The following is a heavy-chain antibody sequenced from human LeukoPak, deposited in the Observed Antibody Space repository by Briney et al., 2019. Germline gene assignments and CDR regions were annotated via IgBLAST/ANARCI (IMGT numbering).Heavy chain of an antibody. D-gene: IGHD1-14*01. CDR3: ARQPLTSYNWFDP. CDR1: GYSFTSYW. Sequence: GESLKISCKGSGYSFTSYWIAWVRQMPGKGLEWVGIIYPGDSDTRYSPSFQGQVTIPADNSISTAYLQWNSLKASDTAMYYCARQPLTSYNWFDPWGQGTLVTVSS. V-gene: IGHV5-51*01. J-gene: IGHJ5*02. CDR2: IYPGDSDT.